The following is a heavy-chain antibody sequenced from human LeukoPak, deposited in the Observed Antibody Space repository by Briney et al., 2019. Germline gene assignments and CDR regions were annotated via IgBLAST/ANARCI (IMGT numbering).Heavy chain of an antibody. CDR2: IVVGCGNT. CDR1: GFTFTSSA. Sequence: SVKVSCKASGFTFTSSAVQWVRQARGQRLEWIGWIVVGCGNTNYAQKFQERVTITRDMSTSTAYMELSSLRSEDTAVYYCAAGELPQGIQHWGQGTLVTVSS. V-gene: IGHV1-58*01. J-gene: IGHJ1*01. CDR3: AAGELPQGIQH. D-gene: IGHD1-7*01.